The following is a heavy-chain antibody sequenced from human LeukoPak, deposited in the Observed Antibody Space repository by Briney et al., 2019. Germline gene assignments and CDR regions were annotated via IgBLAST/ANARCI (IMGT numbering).Heavy chain of an antibody. CDR1: GFTFSSYA. Sequence: HPGGSLRLSCAASGFTFSSYAMSWVRQAPGKGLEWVSAISGSGGSTYYADSVKGRFTISRDNSKNTLYLQMNSLRAEDTAVYYCAKDIRYYDSSGYYYVPYYFDYWGQGTLVTVSS. CDR2: ISGSGGST. D-gene: IGHD3-22*01. CDR3: AKDIRYYDSSGYYYVPYYFDY. V-gene: IGHV3-23*01. J-gene: IGHJ4*02.